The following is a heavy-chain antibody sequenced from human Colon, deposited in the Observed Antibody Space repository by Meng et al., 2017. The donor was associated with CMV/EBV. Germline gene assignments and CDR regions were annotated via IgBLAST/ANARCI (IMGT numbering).Heavy chain of an antibody. J-gene: IGHJ4*02. D-gene: IGHD6-13*01. CDR3: ARGPQQLAGLFDY. CDR1: GYKITAYA. Sequence: SGYKITAYAINWVRQAPGQGLEWMGWFNTSTGNPPYAQGFTGRFVFSLDTSVSTAYLQISDLKADDTAVYYCARGPQQLAGLFDYWGQGALVTVSS. CDR2: FNTSTGNP. V-gene: IGHV7-4-1*02.